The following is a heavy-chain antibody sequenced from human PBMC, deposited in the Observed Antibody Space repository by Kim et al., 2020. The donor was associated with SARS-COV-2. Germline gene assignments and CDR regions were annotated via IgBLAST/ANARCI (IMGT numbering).Heavy chain of an antibody. D-gene: IGHD3-16*01. CDR2: IWYDGSNK. J-gene: IGHJ2*01. CDR1: GFTFSSYG. Sequence: GGSLRLSCAASGFTFSSYGMHWVRQAPGKGLEWVAVIWYDGSNKYYADSVKGRFTISRDNSKNTLYLQMNSLRAEDTAVYYCARDHGRGMITFGGPYRTPGGYFDLWGRGTLVTVSS. CDR3: ARDHGRGMITFGGPYRTPGGYFDL. V-gene: IGHV3-33*01.